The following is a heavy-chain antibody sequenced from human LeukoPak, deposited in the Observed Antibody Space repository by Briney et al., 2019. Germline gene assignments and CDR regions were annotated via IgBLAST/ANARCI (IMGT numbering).Heavy chain of an antibody. CDR3: AREAHVAAAGNPTFDY. V-gene: IGHV1-69*05. Sequence: GASVKVSCKASGGTFSSYAISWVRQAPGQGLEWMGGIIPIFGTANYAQKFQGRVTITTDESTSTACMELSSLRSEDTAVYYCAREAHVAAAGNPTFDYWGQGTLVTVSS. CDR2: IIPIFGTA. CDR1: GGTFSSYA. J-gene: IGHJ4*02. D-gene: IGHD6-13*01.